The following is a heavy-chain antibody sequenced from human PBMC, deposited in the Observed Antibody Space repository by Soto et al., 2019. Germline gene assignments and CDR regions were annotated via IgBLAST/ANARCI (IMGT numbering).Heavy chain of an antibody. CDR1: GGSISSSSYY. CDR3: ARRRSRYSSGSDY. J-gene: IGHJ4*02. Sequence: SETLSLTCTVSGGSISSSSYYWGWIRQPPGKGLEWIGSIYYSGSTYYNPSLKSRVTISVDTSKNQFSLKLSSVTAADTAVYYCARRRSRYSSGSDYWGQGTLVTVSS. V-gene: IGHV4-39*01. CDR2: IYYSGST. D-gene: IGHD6-19*01.